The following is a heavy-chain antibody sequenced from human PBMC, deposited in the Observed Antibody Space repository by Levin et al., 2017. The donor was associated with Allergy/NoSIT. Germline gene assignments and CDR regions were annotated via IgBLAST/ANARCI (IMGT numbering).Heavy chain of an antibody. CDR3: ARDVSFSGLDP. CDR1: GFTLSSYW. D-gene: IGHD5-12*01. J-gene: IGHJ5*02. Sequence: GGSLRLSCVGSGFTLSSYWMTWVRQAPGKGLEWVGNIKEDGNEESYADSVKGRFTFSRDNAKNSLYLQMNSLRAEDTTIYYCARDVSFSGLDPWGQGTMVTVSS. CDR2: IKEDGNEE. V-gene: IGHV3-7*01.